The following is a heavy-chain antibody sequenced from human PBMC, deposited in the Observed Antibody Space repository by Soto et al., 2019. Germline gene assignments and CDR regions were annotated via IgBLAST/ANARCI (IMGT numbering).Heavy chain of an antibody. J-gene: IGHJ5*02. CDR2: IIPIFGTA. Sequence: QVQLVQSGAEVKKPGSSVKVSCKASGGTFSSYAISWVRQAPGQGLEWMGGIIPIFGTANYAQKFQGRVTITADESTSTAYMELSSLRSEDTAVYYCARDLYGSGSYYNSRWFDPWGQGTLVTVSS. CDR1: GGTFSSYA. V-gene: IGHV1-69*01. CDR3: ARDLYGSGSYYNSRWFDP. D-gene: IGHD3-10*01.